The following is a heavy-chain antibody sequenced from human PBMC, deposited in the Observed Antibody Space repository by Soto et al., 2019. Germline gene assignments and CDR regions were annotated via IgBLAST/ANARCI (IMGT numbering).Heavy chain of an antibody. CDR1: GYTLTKYY. Sequence: GASVKVSCKASGYTLTKYYIHWLRQSPGQGLEWIGIINPSAGTTRYAQKFLGRITMTADTSTSTVSIDLSSLRSDDTAIYFCARGKGYGRSHHFDFWGLGTLVTVSS. D-gene: IGHD5-12*01. CDR3: ARGKGYGRSHHFDF. V-gene: IGHV1-46*01. J-gene: IGHJ4*02. CDR2: INPSAGTT.